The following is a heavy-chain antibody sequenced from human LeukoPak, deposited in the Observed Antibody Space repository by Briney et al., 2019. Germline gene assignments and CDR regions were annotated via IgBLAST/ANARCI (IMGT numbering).Heavy chain of an antibody. CDR3: ASESSGYYYSFDY. Sequence: ASVKVSCKASGYTITSYAMHWVRQAPGQRLEWMGWINAGNGNTKYSQKFQGRVTITRDTSASTAYMELSSLRSEDTAVYYCASESSGYYYSFDYWGQGTLVTVSS. V-gene: IGHV1-3*01. D-gene: IGHD3-22*01. CDR1: GYTITSYA. J-gene: IGHJ4*02. CDR2: INAGNGNT.